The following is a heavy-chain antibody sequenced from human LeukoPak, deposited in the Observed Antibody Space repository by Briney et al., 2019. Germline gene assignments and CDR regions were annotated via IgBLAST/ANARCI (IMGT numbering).Heavy chain of an antibody. J-gene: IGHJ3*02. CDR2: INHSGST. Sequence: SETLSLTCAVYGGSFSGHYWSWIRQPPGKGLEWIGEINHSGSTNYNPSLKSRVTISVDTSKNQFSLKLSSVTAADTAVYYCARPLRFLEWLLPDAFDIWGQGTMVTVSS. CDR3: ARPLRFLEWLLPDAFDI. D-gene: IGHD3-3*01. V-gene: IGHV4-34*01. CDR1: GGSFSGHY.